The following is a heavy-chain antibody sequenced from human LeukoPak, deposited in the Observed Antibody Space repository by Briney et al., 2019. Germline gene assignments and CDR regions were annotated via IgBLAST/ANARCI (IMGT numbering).Heavy chain of an antibody. CDR3: AKTFFFDNSGYYLDS. CDR1: GFSFSSHA. CDR2: ISGSGGTT. Sequence: GGSLRLSCATSGFSFSSHAMAWVRHAPGKGLEWVSVISGSGGTTFYTDSVKGRFTISRDNSKNTLNLQMRSLRADDTALYYFAKTFFFDNSGYYLDSWGQGTLVTVSS. J-gene: IGHJ4*02. D-gene: IGHD3-22*01. V-gene: IGHV3-23*01.